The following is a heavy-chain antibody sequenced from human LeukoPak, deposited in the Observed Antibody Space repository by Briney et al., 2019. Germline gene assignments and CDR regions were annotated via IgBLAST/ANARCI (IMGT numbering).Heavy chain of an antibody. V-gene: IGHV4-4*02. J-gene: IGHJ4*02. Sequence: SETLSLTCAVSGGSISSSNWWSWVRQPPGKGLEWIGEIYHSGSTNYNPSLKSRVTIPVDKSKNQFSLKLSSVTAADTAVYYCASTVTTEGAFDYWGQGTLVTVSS. CDR2: IYHSGST. CDR3: ASTVTTEGAFDY. D-gene: IGHD4-17*01. CDR1: GGSISSSNW.